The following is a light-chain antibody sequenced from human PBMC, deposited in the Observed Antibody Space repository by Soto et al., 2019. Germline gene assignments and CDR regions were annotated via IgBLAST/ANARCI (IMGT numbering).Light chain of an antibody. CDR2: DVS. CDR1: QSVYSY. J-gene: IGKJ3*01. CDR3: QQRSHWPPFT. Sequence: EIVLTQSPAILSLSPGERATLSCRASQSVYSYLAWYQQKPGQAPRLLMFDVSNRATGIPARFSGSGSGTDFTLTISILEPEDFAVYYCQQRSHWPPFTFGPGTRVDIK. V-gene: IGKV3-11*01.